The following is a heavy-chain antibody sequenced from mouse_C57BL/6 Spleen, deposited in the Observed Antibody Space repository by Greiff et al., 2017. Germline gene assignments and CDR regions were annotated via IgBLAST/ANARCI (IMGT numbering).Heavy chain of an antibody. V-gene: IGHV1-64*01. CDR2: IHPNSGST. CDR3: ARPFSSYAMDY. J-gene: IGHJ4*01. Sequence: QVQLQQPGAELVKPGASVSLSCKASGYTFTSYWMHWVKQRPGQGLEWIGMIHPNSGSTNYNEKFKSKATLTVDKSSSTAYMQLSSLTSEDSAVYYCARPFSSYAMDYWGQGTSVTVSS. CDR1: GYTFTSYW.